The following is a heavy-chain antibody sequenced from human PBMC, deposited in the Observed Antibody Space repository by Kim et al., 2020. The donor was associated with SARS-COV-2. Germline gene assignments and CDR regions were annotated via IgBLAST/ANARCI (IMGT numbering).Heavy chain of an antibody. J-gene: IGHJ4*02. D-gene: IGHD6-19*01. V-gene: IGHV1-18*01. CDR2: ISAYNGNT. CDR1: GYTFTSYG. Sequence: ASVKVSCKASGYTFTSYGISWVRQAPGQGLEWMGWISAYNGNTNYAQKLQGRVTMTTDTSTSTAYMELRSLRSDDTAVYYCARDESGIAVAGTPGFFDYWGQGTLVTVSS. CDR3: ARDESGIAVAGTPGFFDY.